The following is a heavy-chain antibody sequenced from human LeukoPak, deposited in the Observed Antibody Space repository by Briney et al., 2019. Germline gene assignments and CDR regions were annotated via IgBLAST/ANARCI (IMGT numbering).Heavy chain of an antibody. CDR2: ISYDGSNR. CDR3: ARGDCSSTSCYLFDY. J-gene: IGHJ4*02. Sequence: PGGSLRLSCAASGFSFSSYAMHWVRQAPGTGLEWVAVISYDGSNRYYADSVKGRFTISRDNSKNTLYLQMNSLRAEDTAVYYSARGDCSSTSCYLFDYWGQGTLVTVPS. V-gene: IGHV3-30*04. D-gene: IGHD2-2*01. CDR1: GFSFSSYA.